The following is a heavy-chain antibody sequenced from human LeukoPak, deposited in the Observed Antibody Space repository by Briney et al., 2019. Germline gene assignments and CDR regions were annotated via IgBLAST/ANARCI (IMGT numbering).Heavy chain of an antibody. CDR1: GGTFSNYA. Sequence: ASVKVSCKASGGTFSNYAIGWVRQAPGQGLEWMGGVIPIFSTANYAQKFQGRVTITADESTSTAYMELSSLRSEDTAVYYCARDRPGRYCSTISCYSASPFDPWGQGTLVTVSS. CDR3: ARDRPGRYCSTISCYSASPFDP. V-gene: IGHV1-69*13. D-gene: IGHD2-2*02. CDR2: VIPIFSTA. J-gene: IGHJ5*02.